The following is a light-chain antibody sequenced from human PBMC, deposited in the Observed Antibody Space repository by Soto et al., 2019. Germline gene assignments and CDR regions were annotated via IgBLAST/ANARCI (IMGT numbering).Light chain of an antibody. CDR3: QQSYSTPPT. CDR1: QTISSW. J-gene: IGKJ1*01. CDR2: KAS. V-gene: IGKV1-5*03. Sequence: DIQMTQSPSTLSGSVGDRVTITFLASQTISSWLAWYQQKPGKAPKLLIYKASTLKSGVPSRFSGSGSGTEFTFTISSLQPEDFATYYCQQSYSTPPTFGQGTKVDIK.